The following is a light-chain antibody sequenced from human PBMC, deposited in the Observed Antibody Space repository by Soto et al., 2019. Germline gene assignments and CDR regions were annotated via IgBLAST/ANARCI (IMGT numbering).Light chain of an antibody. Sequence: QSVLTQPPSVSAAPGQKVTISCSGSSSNIGNNYVSWYQQLPGTAPKLLIYDNNKRPSGIPDRFSGSKSGTSATLGITGLQTGDEADYYCGTRDSSLRGLFFGGGTKLTVL. J-gene: IGLJ2*01. CDR2: DNN. CDR3: GTRDSSLRGLF. V-gene: IGLV1-51*01. CDR1: SSNIGNNY.